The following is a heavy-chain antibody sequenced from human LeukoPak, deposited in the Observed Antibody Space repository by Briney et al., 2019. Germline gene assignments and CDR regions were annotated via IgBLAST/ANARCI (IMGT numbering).Heavy chain of an antibody. J-gene: IGHJ4*02. CDR1: GFTFDDYA. Sequence: PGGSLRLSCAASGFTFDDYATHWVRLAPGKGLEWVSGISWNSDTIDYADSVKGRFTISRDNAKNSLFLQMNSLRAEDTAVYYCVREFCSGGTCYNDYWGQGTVVTVSS. CDR2: ISWNSDTI. CDR3: VREFCSGGTCYNDY. V-gene: IGHV3-9*01. D-gene: IGHD2-15*01.